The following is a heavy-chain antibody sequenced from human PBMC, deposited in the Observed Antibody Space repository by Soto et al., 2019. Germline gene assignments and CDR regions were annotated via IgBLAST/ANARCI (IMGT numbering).Heavy chain of an antibody. Sequence: QVQLVQSGAEVKKPGASVKVSCKASGYTFTTYALHWVRQAPGQRTEWMGWINPASGHTKYSKKFQDRGTITLDISAIRGYMELSSLRSEDTAVYYCGRSVVGATGEILYNAMDVWGQGTTVTVSS. CDR2: INPASGHT. D-gene: IGHD1-26*01. CDR1: GYTFTTYA. V-gene: IGHV1-3*01. CDR3: GRSVVGATGEILYNAMDV. J-gene: IGHJ6*02.